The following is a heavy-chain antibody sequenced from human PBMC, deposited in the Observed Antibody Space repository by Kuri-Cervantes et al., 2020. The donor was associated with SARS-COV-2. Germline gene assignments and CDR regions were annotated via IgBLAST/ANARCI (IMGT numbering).Heavy chain of an antibody. CDR2: IKQDGSEK. CDR3: AKDWEGNWGWDAFDI. D-gene: IGHD7-27*01. V-gene: IGHV3-7*03. J-gene: IGHJ3*02. Sequence: GESLKISCAASGFTFSSYWMSWVRQAPGKGLEWVANIKQDGSEKYYVDSVKGRFTISRDNSKNTLYLQMNSLRAEDTAVYYCAKDWEGNWGWDAFDIWGQGTMVTVSS. CDR1: GFTFSSYW.